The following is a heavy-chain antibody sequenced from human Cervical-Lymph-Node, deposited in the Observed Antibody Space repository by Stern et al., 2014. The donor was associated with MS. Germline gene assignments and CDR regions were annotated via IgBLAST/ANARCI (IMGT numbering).Heavy chain of an antibody. CDR3: VRRFCSLATCMSGEGYFDS. V-gene: IGHV5-51*06. J-gene: IGHJ4*02. Sequence: EVQLVESGAEMKKPGESLKISCKGSGYRFDRYWIAWVRQVPGKGLEWMGIIYPGDAKPTYSRSFRGQISISVDKSNITAYLQWSGLRASDTAMYYCVRRFCSLATCMSGEGYFDSWGQGTLVTVSS. CDR1: GYRFDRYW. D-gene: IGHD2-15*01. CDR2: IYPGDAKP.